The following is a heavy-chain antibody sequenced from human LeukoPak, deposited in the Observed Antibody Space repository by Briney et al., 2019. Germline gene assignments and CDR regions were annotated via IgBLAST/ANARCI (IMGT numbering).Heavy chain of an antibody. J-gene: IGHJ3*02. CDR2: ISAYKGNT. CDR3: ARDRGIRGGDAFDI. CDR1: GYTFTSYG. Sequence: ASVKVSCKASGYTFTSYGISWVRQAPGQGLEWMGWISAYKGNTNYAQKLQGRVTMTTDTSTSTAYMELRSLRSDDTAVYYCARDRGIRGGDAFDIWGQGTMVTVSS. D-gene: IGHD3-10*01. V-gene: IGHV1-18*01.